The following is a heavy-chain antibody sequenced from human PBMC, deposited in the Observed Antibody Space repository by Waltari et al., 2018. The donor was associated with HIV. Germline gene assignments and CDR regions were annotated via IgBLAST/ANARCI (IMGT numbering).Heavy chain of an antibody. CDR1: GFTFSSYS. Sequence: EVQLMESGGGLVQAGESLRLSCAASGFTFSSYSLTWVRQHPGTGLEWVSSISGGSTYYAESVKGRFTISRDNSKNTLYLQMNSLRDEDTAVYYCAKDQEVSSGWYGAYYYPLDVWGQGTTVSVSS. CDR2: SISGGST. D-gene: IGHD6-19*01. CDR3: AKDQEVSSGWYGAYYYPLDV. J-gene: IGHJ6*02. V-gene: IGHV3-23*01.